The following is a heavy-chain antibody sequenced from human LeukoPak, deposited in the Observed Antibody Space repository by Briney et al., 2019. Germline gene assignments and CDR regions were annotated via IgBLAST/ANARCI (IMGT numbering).Heavy chain of an antibody. J-gene: IGHJ4*02. CDR3: ATGTGSYYNY. CDR2: IHRDGSST. Sequence: PGGSLRLSCAASEFTFSSYWMHWVRQAPGEELVWVSDIHRDGSSTNYADSVKGRFTISRDNAKNTLYLQMNSLRAEDTAVYYCATGTGSYYNYWGQGTLVTVTS. CDR1: EFTFSSYW. D-gene: IGHD1-14*01. V-gene: IGHV3-74*01.